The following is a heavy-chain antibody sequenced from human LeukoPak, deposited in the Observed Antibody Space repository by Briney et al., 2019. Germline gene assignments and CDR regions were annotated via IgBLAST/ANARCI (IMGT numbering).Heavy chain of an antibody. J-gene: IGHJ5*02. CDR1: GYTFTGYY. CDR2: INPNSGGT. D-gene: IGHD3-3*01. V-gene: IGHV1-2*04. CDR3: ARGGPPRYYDFWSGWPSYNWFDP. Sequence: ASVKVSCEASGYTFTGYYMHWVRQAPGQGLEWMGWINPNSGGTNYAQKFQGWVTMTRDTSISTAYMELSRLRSDDTAVYYCARGGPPRYYDFWSGWPSYNWFDPWGQGTLVTVSS.